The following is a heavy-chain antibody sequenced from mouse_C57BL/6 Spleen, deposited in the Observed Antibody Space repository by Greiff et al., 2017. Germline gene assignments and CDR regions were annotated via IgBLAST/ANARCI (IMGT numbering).Heavy chain of an antibody. CDR2: IDPEDGDT. CDR3: TRYGALRPGYFDY. J-gene: IGHJ2*01. V-gene: IGHV14-1*01. D-gene: IGHD1-2*01. CDR1: GFNIKDYY. Sequence: EVQLQQSGAELVRPGASVKLSCTASGFNIKDYYMHWVKQRPEQGLEWIGRIDPEDGDTEYAPKFQGKATMTADTSTNTAYLPLSSLTSEDTAVYYCTRYGALRPGYFDYWGQGTTLTVSS.